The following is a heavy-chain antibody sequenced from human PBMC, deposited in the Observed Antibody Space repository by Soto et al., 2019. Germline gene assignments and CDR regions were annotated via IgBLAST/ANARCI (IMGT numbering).Heavy chain of an antibody. V-gene: IGHV1-69*13. CDR2: IIPIFGTA. Sequence: SVKVSCKASGGTFSSYAISWVRQAPGQGLEWMGGIIPIFGTANYAQKFQGRVTITADESTSTAYMELSSLRSEDTAVYYCAAAGITMIVVPWAAFDIWGQGTMVTVSS. D-gene: IGHD3-22*01. CDR1: GGTFSSYA. CDR3: AAAGITMIVVPWAAFDI. J-gene: IGHJ3*02.